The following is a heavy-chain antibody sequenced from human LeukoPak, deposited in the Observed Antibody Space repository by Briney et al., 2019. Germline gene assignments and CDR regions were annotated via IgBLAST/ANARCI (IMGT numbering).Heavy chain of an antibody. Sequence: GGSLRLSCVASGFTFSSYAMHWVRQAPGKGLEYVSAISNNGGSTYYANSVKGRFTISRDNSKNRLSLQMGSLRDDDKAVYYCARGDSGSHLDYWGQGSLVTVSS. J-gene: IGHJ4*02. V-gene: IGHV3-64*01. CDR1: GFTFSSYA. CDR2: ISNNGGST. D-gene: IGHD1-26*01. CDR3: ARGDSGSHLDY.